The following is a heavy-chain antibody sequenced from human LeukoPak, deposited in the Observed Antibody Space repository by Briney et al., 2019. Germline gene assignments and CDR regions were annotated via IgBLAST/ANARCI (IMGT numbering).Heavy chain of an antibody. Sequence: GGSLRLPCAASGFTFSNAWMSWVRQAPGKGLEWVGRIKSKTDGGTTDYAAPVKGRFTISRDDSKNTLYLQMNSLKTEDTAVYYCTTGPTVTTLGYYYGMDVWGQGTTVTVSS. CDR2: IKSKTDGGTT. D-gene: IGHD4-17*01. CDR3: TTGPTVTTLGYYYGMDV. J-gene: IGHJ6*02. CDR1: GFTFSNAW. V-gene: IGHV3-15*01.